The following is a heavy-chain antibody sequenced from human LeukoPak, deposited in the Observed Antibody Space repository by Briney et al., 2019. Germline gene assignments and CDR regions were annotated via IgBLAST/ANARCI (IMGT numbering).Heavy chain of an antibody. V-gene: IGHV1-69*05. Sequence: SVKVSCKAFGGTFIMFSISWLRQAPGQGPEWMGGIIPIFGTPTYAQKFQDRVTMTTDTSTSTAYMELRSLRSDDTAVYYCARYCSSTSCYLGASKVYFDYWGQGTLVTVSS. CDR2: IIPIFGTP. CDR1: GGTFIMFS. J-gene: IGHJ4*02. D-gene: IGHD2-2*01. CDR3: ARYCSSTSCYLGASKVYFDY.